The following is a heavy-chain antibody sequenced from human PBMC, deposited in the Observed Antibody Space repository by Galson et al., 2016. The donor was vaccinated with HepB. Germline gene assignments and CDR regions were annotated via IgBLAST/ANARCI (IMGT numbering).Heavy chain of an antibody. Sequence: SLRLSCAASRFIFTNYAMSWVRQAPGKGLEWVSAISTGGGGTYYADSVKGRFTISRDNSKNTLYLQMNSLRAEGTAVYYCARRYGDYSYGWGQGTLVTVSS. CDR2: ISTGGGGT. CDR1: RFIFTNYA. V-gene: IGHV3-23*01. J-gene: IGHJ1*01. D-gene: IGHD4-17*01. CDR3: ARRYGDYSYG.